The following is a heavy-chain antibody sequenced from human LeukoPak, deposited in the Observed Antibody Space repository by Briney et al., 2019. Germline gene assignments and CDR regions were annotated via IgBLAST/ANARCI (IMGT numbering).Heavy chain of an antibody. J-gene: IGHJ6*03. CDR3: ATSGIQLWLRLYYYYYYMDV. Sequence: SVKVSCKASGYTFTSYGISWVRQAPGQGLEWMGGIIPIFGTANYAQKFQGRVTITADKSPSTAYMELSSLRSEDTAVYYCATSGIQLWLRLYYYYYYMDVWGKGTTVTVSS. CDR2: IIPIFGTA. CDR1: GYTFTSYG. V-gene: IGHV1-69*06. D-gene: IGHD5-18*01.